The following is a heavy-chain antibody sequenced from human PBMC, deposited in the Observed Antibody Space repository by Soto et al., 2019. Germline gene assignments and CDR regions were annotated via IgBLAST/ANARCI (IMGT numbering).Heavy chain of an antibody. V-gene: IGHV4-30-4*01. D-gene: IGHD3-22*01. CDR2: SYYSGST. CDR1: GGSISSGDYY. Sequence: SETLSLTCTVSGGSISSGDYYWSWIRQPPGKGLEWIGYSYYSGSTYYNPSLKSRVTISVDTSKNQFSLKLSSVTAADTAVYYCARVRYDSSGYYPSPFDYWGQGTLVTVSS. CDR3: ARVRYDSSGYYPSPFDY. J-gene: IGHJ4*02.